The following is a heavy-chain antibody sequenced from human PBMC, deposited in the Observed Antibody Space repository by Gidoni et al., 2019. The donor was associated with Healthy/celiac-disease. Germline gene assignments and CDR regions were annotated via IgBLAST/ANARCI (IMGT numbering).Heavy chain of an antibody. Sequence: QVQLVESGGGVVQPGRSLRLSCAASGFTFSSYGMHWFRQAPGKALEWVAVISYDGSNKYYADSVKGRFTISRDNSKNTLDLQMNSLRAEDTAVYYCAKDQYSSSWLGYDAFDIWGQGTMVTVSS. CDR2: ISYDGSNK. J-gene: IGHJ3*02. CDR1: GFTFSSYG. V-gene: IGHV3-30*18. CDR3: AKDQYSSSWLGYDAFDI. D-gene: IGHD6-13*01.